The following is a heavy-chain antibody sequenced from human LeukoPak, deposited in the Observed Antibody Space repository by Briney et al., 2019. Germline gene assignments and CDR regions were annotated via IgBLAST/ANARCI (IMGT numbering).Heavy chain of an antibody. CDR3: ARVRRYYDSSGYSYYFDY. CDR2: MNPNSGNT. CDR1: GYTFTSYD. D-gene: IGHD3-22*01. J-gene: IGHJ4*02. V-gene: IGHV1-8*01. Sequence: ASVKVSCKASGYTFTSYDINWVRQATGQGLEWMGWMNPNSGNTGYAQKFQGRVTMTRNTSISTAYMELSSLRSEGTAVYYCARVRRYYDSSGYSYYFDYWGQGTLVTVSS.